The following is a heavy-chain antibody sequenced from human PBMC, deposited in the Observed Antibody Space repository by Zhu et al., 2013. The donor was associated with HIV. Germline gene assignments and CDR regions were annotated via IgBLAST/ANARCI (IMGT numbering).Heavy chain of an antibody. CDR3: ARDGGYYGSGRIMWAYYYGMDV. CDR2: IIPIFGTA. CDR1: GGTFSSYA. J-gene: IGHJ6*02. Sequence: QVQLVQSGAEVKKPGSSVKVSCKASGGTFSSYAISWVRQAPGQGLEWMGGIIPIFGTANYAQKFQGRVTITADKSTSTAYMELSSLRSEDTAVYYCARDGGYYGSGRIMWAYYYGMDVWGQGTTVTVSS. V-gene: IGHV1-69*06. D-gene: IGHD3-10*01.